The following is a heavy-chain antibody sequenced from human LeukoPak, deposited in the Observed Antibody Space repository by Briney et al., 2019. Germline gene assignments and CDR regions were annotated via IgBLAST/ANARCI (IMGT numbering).Heavy chain of an antibody. CDR1: GGTFSSYA. J-gene: IGHJ6*03. D-gene: IGHD3-10*01. V-gene: IGHV7-4-1*02. CDR3: ARDSRPSNPGWFGEYYYYYYYMDV. Sequence: GASVKVSCKASGGTFSSYAISWVRQAPGQGLEWMGWINTNTGNPTYAQGFTGRFVFSLDTSVSTAYLQISSLKAEDTAVYYCARDSRPSNPGWFGEYYYYYYYMDVWGKGTTVTVSS. CDR2: INTNTGNP.